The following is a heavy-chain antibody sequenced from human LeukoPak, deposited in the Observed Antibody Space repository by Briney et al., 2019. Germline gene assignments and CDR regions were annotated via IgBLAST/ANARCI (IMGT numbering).Heavy chain of an antibody. CDR1: GFTFSNYG. V-gene: IGHV3-30*03. CDR3: ARTYYYDSSGYTFDY. J-gene: IGHJ4*02. CDR2: IANDASSK. Sequence: GGSLRLSCVASGFTFSNYGMQWVRQAPGKGLEWVAVIANDASSKYYADSVTGRFTISRDNSKNTLYLQMNSLRAEDTAVYYCARTYYYDSSGYTFDYWGQGTLVTVSS. D-gene: IGHD3-22*01.